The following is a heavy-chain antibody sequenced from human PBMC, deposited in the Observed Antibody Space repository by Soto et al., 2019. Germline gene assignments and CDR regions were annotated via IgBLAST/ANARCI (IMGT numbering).Heavy chain of an antibody. J-gene: IGHJ4*02. CDR1: AGSISSYY. CDR3: ARRGVYCSAGSWHSRGRFDY. D-gene: IGHD2-15*01. Sequence: QVQLQESGPGLVKPSETLSLTCTVSAGSISSYYWSWIRQPPGKGLEWIGYIYYSGSTNYNPSLKSRVTISVDTSKNQFSLKLSSVTAADTAVYYCARRGVYCSAGSWHSRGRFDYWGQGTLVTVSS. V-gene: IGHV4-59*08. CDR2: IYYSGST.